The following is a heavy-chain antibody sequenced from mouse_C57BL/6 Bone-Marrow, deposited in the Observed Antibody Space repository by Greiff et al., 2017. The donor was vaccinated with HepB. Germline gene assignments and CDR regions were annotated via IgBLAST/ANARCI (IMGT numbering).Heavy chain of an antibody. J-gene: IGHJ3*01. V-gene: IGHV1-81*01. Sequence: QVQLKESGAELARPGASVKLSCKASGYTFTSYGTSWVKQRTGQGLEWIGEIYPRSGNTYYNEKFKGKATLTADKSSSTAYMELRSLTSEDSAVYFCARGPAWFAYWGQGTLVTVSA. CDR1: GYTFTSYG. CDR3: ARGPAWFAY. CDR2: IYPRSGNT.